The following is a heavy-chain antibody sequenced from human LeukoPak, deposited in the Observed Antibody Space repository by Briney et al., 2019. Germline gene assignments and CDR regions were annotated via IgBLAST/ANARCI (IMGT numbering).Heavy chain of an antibody. J-gene: IGHJ4*02. CDR3: ARQGSGSSPPYFDY. D-gene: IGHD6-13*01. Sequence: KPSETLSLTCTVSGGSISSSSYYWGWIRQPPGKGLEWIGSIYYSGSTYYNPSLKSRVTISVDTSKNQFSLKLSSVTAADTAVYYCARQGSGSSPPYFDYWGQGTLVTVSS. CDR2: IYYSGST. CDR1: GGSISSSSYY. V-gene: IGHV4-39*01.